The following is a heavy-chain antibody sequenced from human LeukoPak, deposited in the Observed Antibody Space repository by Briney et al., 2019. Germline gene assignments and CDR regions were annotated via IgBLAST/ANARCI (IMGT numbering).Heavy chain of an antibody. Sequence: GGSLRLSCAASGFTFSSYSMNWVRQAPGKGLEWVSSISSSSSYIYYADSVKGRFTISRDNAKNSRYLQMNSLRAEDTAVYYCAREKVVVPASKGFDYWGQGTLVTVSS. CDR3: AREKVVVPASKGFDY. J-gene: IGHJ4*02. D-gene: IGHD2-2*01. CDR1: GFTFSSYS. V-gene: IGHV3-21*01. CDR2: ISSSSSYI.